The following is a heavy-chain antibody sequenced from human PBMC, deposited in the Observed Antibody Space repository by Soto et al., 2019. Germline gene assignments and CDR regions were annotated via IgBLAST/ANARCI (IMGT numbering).Heavy chain of an antibody. CDR1: GGSISSYY. V-gene: IGHV4-59*01. CDR3: ARTVDTTTDYYYYGMDV. J-gene: IGHJ6*02. CDR2: IYNSGST. Sequence: SETLSLTCTVSGGSISSYYWSWIRQPPGQGLEWIGYIYNSGSTNYNPSLKSRGTISADTSTNQFSLKLRSVSAADTAVYYCARTVDTTTDYYYYGMDVWGQGTTVTVSS. D-gene: IGHD5-18*01.